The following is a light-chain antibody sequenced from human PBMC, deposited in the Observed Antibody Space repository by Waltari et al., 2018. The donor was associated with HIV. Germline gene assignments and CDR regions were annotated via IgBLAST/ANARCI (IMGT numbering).Light chain of an antibody. J-gene: IGLJ2*01. CDR3: SSYAGSNTVI. Sequence: QSALTQPPSASGSPGHSVTISCPGPSSAVSADIYVSWYQQHPGKAPKLIIYEDTKRPSGVPDRFSGSKSGNAASLTVSGLQTEDEAVYYCSSYAGSNTVIFGGGT. V-gene: IGLV2-8*01. CDR2: EDT. CDR1: SSAVSADIY.